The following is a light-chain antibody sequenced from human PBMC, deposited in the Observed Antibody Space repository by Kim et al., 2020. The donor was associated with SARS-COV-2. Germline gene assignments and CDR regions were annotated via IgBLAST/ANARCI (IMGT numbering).Light chain of an antibody. CDR3: QQYSLFPLT. CDR2: AAS. CDR1: QAINNH. V-gene: IGKV1-16*01. J-gene: IGKJ4*01. Sequence: SAMVGDRVTFTCRASQAINNHLAWFQQKPGKAPKSLIYAASTLQGGVPSRFSGSGFGTDFTLTISGLQPEDVATYYCQQYSLFPLTFGGGTKVEIK.